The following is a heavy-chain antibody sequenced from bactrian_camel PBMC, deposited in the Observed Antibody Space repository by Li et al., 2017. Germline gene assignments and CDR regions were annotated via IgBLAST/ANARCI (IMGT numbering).Heavy chain of an antibody. J-gene: IGHJ4*01. Sequence: QVQLVESGGALVRPGESLRLSCVASEYSAGSGWSFTSYCMGWFRQAPGKGLEWVARLHSDDRVRYYADSVQGRFTISRDNAKNTVYLQMISPKSEDTALYYCATGGDYSDYVLPFNDWGQGTQVTVS. D-gene: IGHD4*01. CDR1: EYSAGSGWSFTSYC. CDR3: ATGGDYSDYVLPFND. V-gene: IGHV3-2*01. CDR2: LHSDDRVR.